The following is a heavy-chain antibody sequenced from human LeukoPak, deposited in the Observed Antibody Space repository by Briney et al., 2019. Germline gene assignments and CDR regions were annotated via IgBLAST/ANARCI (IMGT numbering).Heavy chain of an antibody. CDR1: GFTVSPNY. D-gene: IGHD1-26*01. Sequence: PGGSLRLSCVVSGFTVSPNYMSWVRQAPGKGLVWVSSIYSGGNTDYADSVKGRFTISRDNSKNTLYLQMNSLRAEDTAVYYCAKARQPDRIVGATTGSWGQGTLVTVSS. V-gene: IGHV3-53*01. J-gene: IGHJ4*02. CDR2: IYSGGNT. CDR3: AKARQPDRIVGATTGS.